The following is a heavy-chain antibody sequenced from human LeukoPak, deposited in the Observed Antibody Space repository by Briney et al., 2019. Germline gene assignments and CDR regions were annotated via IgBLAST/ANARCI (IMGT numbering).Heavy chain of an antibody. CDR1: GFTFSSYS. CDR2: ISSSSSYI. Sequence: GGSLRLSCAASGFTFSSYSMNWLRQAPGQGREGVSSISSSSSYIYYADSVKGRITISRDNAKDSLYLQMNSLEAEDTALYYCAREQYSYGLNGWGPGTLVTVSS. J-gene: IGHJ4*02. V-gene: IGHV3-21*01. CDR3: AREQYSYGLNG. D-gene: IGHD5-18*01.